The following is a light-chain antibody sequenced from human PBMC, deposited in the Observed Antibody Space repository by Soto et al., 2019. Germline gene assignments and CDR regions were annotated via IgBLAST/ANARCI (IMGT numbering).Light chain of an antibody. CDR2: EVS. V-gene: IGLV2-8*01. J-gene: IGLJ2*01. CDR3: SSYAGSNDLGV. CDR1: SSDVDSHNF. Sequence: QSALTQPPSASGSPGQSVSISCTGTSSDVDSHNFVSWYQQNPGKAPKLMIYEVSKRPSGVSDRFSGSKSGNTASLTVSGLQAEDEADYYCSSYAGSNDLGVFGGGTKLTVL.